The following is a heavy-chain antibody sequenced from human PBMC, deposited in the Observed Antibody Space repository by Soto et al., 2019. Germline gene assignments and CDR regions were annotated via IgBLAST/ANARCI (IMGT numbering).Heavy chain of an antibody. CDR1: GFIFSNYW. V-gene: IGHV3-7*01. CDR2: IKQGGNEK. Sequence: HPGGSLRLSCSASGFIFSNYWMSWVRQAPGKGLEWVANIKQGGNEKYYVDSVKGRFTISRDNPKNLLYLQMSSLRADDTAVYYCALTEGSGTNYPTTFDSWGQGTLVTVSS. J-gene: IGHJ4*02. CDR3: ALTEGSGTNYPTTFDS. D-gene: IGHD3-10*01.